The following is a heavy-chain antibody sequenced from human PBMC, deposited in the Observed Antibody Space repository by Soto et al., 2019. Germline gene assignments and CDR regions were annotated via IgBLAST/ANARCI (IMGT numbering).Heavy chain of an antibody. CDR2: INWNGGST. D-gene: IGHD2-15*01. J-gene: IGHJ4*02. Sequence: EVQLVESGGGVVRPGGSLRLSCAASGFTFDDYGMSWVRQAPGKGLEWVSGINWNGGSTGYADSVKGRFTISRDNAKNSLYLQMNSLRAEDTALYYCARSPYCSGGSCYLWSCFDYWGQGTLVTVSS. CDR3: ARSPYCSGGSCYLWSCFDY. V-gene: IGHV3-20*04. CDR1: GFTFDDYG.